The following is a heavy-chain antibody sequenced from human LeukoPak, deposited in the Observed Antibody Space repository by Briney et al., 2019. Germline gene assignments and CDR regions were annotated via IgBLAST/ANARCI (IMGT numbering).Heavy chain of an antibody. V-gene: IGHV1-2*02. CDR2: INSNSGGT. CDR3: GSWDRVLVAAATGDWSDP. Sequence: ASMKVSCTASGYIFTGYYIHLVRQAPGQGLESMGWINSNSGGTKYAQKLQGRVTMTRDTSTSTAYMELSSLRADDTAVYYCGSWDRVLVAAATGDWSDPWGQGTLVTVSS. D-gene: IGHD2-2*01. CDR1: GYIFTGYY. J-gene: IGHJ5*02.